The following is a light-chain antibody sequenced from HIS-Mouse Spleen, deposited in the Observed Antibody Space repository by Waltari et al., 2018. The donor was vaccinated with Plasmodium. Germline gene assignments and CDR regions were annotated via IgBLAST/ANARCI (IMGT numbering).Light chain of an antibody. CDR3: QSADSSGTYRV. V-gene: IGLV3-25*03. CDR1: ALPKQY. J-gene: IGLJ2*01. Sequence: SYALTQPPSVSVSPGQTARITCSGDALPKQYAYRYQQKPGQAPVLVIYKDSERPSGIPERFSGSSSGTTVTLTISGVQAEDEADYYCQSADSSGTYRVFGGGTKLTVL. CDR2: KDS.